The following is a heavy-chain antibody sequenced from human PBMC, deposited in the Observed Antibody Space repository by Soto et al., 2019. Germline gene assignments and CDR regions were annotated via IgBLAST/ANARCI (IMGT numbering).Heavy chain of an antibody. V-gene: IGHV1-18*01. CDR3: ARVPSYLPEDY. CDR1: GYTFTNYG. Sequence: QVQLVQSGAEVKKPGASVRVSCKASGYTFTNYGISWVRQAPGQGLEWIGWISAYNGDTIYAQKLQGRVTMTTDTSTSTAYMELRSLRSDDTAMYFRARVPSYLPEDYWGQGTLVNVSS. J-gene: IGHJ4*02. CDR2: ISAYNGDT.